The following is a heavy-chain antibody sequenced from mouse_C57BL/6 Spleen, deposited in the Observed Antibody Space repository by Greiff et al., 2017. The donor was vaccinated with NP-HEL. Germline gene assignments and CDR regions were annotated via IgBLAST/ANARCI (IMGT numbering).Heavy chain of an antibody. J-gene: IGHJ1*03. CDR1: GYSFTSYY. D-gene: IGHD2-4*01. Sequence: QVQLKQSGPELVKPGASVKISCKASGYSFTSYYIHWVKQRPGQGLEWIGWIYPGSGNTKYNEKFKGKATLTADTSSSTAYMQLSSLTSEDSAVYYCARSNYDYAWYFDVWGTGTTVTVSS. V-gene: IGHV1-66*01. CDR3: ARSNYDYAWYFDV. CDR2: IYPGSGNT.